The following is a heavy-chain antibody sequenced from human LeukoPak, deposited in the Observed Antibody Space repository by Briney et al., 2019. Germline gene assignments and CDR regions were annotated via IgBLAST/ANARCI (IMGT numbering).Heavy chain of an antibody. CDR2: ISYDGSNK. CDR3: ARESKAIAAAGTGGKYFQH. V-gene: IGHV3-30-3*01. D-gene: IGHD6-13*01. Sequence: PGTSLRLSCAASGFTFRSYAMYWVRQAPGKGLEWVAVISYDGSNKYYADSVKGRFTISRDNSKNTLYLQMNSLRAEDTAVYYCARESKAIAAAGTGGKYFQHWGQGTLVTVSS. CDR1: GFTFRSYA. J-gene: IGHJ1*01.